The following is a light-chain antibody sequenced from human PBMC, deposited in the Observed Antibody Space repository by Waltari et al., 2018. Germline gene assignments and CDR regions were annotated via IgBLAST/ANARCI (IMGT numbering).Light chain of an antibody. V-gene: IGKV1-5*03. CDR2: KAS. CDR1: QNIDTW. Sequence: DIQMTQSPSTLSASMGDSVTITCRASQNIDTWLAWYQQKPGKAPKLLIFKASNLESGVPSKFSGSGSGTEFTLTISTLEHDDFATYYCQQYSSFPITFGHGTRLEIK. CDR3: QQYSSFPIT. J-gene: IGKJ5*01.